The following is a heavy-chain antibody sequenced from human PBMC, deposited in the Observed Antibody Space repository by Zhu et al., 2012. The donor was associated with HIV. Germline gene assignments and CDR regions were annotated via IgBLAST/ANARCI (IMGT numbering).Heavy chain of an antibody. Sequence: QVQLQESGPGLVKPSETLSLTCTVSGGSISSYYWSWIRQPAGKGLEWIGRINTSGSTNYNPSLKSRVTMSVDSSENQFSLKLNPVTAADTAVYYCARLNGSGSFDNWGQGTLVTVSS. CDR1: GGSISSYY. V-gene: IGHV4-4*07. CDR3: ARLNGSGSFDN. D-gene: IGHD3-10*01. J-gene: IGHJ4*02. CDR2: INTSGST.